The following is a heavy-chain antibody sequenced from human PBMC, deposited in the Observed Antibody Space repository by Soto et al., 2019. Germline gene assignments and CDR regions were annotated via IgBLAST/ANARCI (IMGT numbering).Heavy chain of an antibody. V-gene: IGHV3-74*01. CDR3: ATLPRHYDSSGYWVSRA. Sequence: PGGSLRLSCAASGFTFSSYWMHWVRQAPGKGLVWVSRINSDGSSTSYADSVKGRFTISRDNAKNTLYLQMNSLRAEDTAVYYCATLPRHYDSSGYWVSRAWGQGTLVTVSS. CDR2: INSDGSST. D-gene: IGHD3-22*01. J-gene: IGHJ5*02. CDR1: GFTFSSYW.